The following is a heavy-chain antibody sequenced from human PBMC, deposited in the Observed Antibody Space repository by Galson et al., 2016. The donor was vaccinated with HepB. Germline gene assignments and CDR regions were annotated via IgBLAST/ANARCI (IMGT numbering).Heavy chain of an antibody. J-gene: IGHJ4*02. D-gene: IGHD5-18*01. CDR2: IIYSGNT. Sequence: TLSLTCAVYGTSFRDYYWAWIRQDPGKALEWIGHIIYSGNTYYNPSLESRDKMSIDTSKNQFYLKLTSVTAADAAVYYCARERISYGSIGLDYWGQGILVTVSS. CDR1: GTSFRDYY. V-gene: IGHV4-34*09. CDR3: ARERISYGSIGLDY.